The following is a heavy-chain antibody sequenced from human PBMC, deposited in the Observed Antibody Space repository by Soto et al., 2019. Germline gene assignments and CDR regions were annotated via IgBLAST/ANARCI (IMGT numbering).Heavy chain of an antibody. Sequence: GGSLRLSCAASGFTFSSYSMNWVRQAPGKGLEWVSYISSSSSTLYYADSVKGRFTISRDNAKNSLYLQMNSLRAEDTAVYYCARDPGSVAAAGTRGFRFDPWGQGTLVTVSS. J-gene: IGHJ5*02. CDR2: ISSSSSTL. CDR3: ARDPGSVAAAGTRGFRFDP. V-gene: IGHV3-48*01. D-gene: IGHD6-13*01. CDR1: GFTFSSYS.